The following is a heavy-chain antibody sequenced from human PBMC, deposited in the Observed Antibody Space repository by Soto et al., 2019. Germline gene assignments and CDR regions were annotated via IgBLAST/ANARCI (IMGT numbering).Heavy chain of an antibody. Sequence: ASVKVSCKASGYTFTSYGISWVRQAPGQGLEWMGWISAYNGNTNYAQKLQGRVTMTTDTSTSTAYMELRSLRSDDTAVYYCAATYYDILTGYPLGYFVYWGQGTLVTVSS. CDR1: GYTFTSYG. D-gene: IGHD3-9*01. V-gene: IGHV1-18*01. CDR2: ISAYNGNT. CDR3: AATYYDILTGYPLGYFVY. J-gene: IGHJ4*02.